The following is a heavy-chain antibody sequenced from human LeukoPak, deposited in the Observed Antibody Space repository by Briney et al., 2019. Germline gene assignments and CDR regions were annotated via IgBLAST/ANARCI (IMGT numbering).Heavy chain of an antibody. V-gene: IGHV4-38-2*01. Sequence: SETLSLTCAVSGYSISSGYYRGWIRQPPGKGLEWIGSIYHSGSTYYNPSLKSRVTISVDTSKNQFSLKLSSVTAADTAVYYCARHPFDPWGQGTLVTVSS. CDR3: ARHPFDP. CDR2: IYHSGST. CDR1: GYSISSGYY. J-gene: IGHJ5*02.